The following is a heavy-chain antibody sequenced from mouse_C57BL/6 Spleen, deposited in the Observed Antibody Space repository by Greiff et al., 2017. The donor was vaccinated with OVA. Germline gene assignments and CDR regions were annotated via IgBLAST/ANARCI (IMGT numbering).Heavy chain of an antibody. J-gene: IGHJ1*03. D-gene: IGHD1-1*01. Sequence: EVHLVESGEGLVKPGGSLKLSCAASGFTFSSYAMSWVRQTPEKRLEWVAYISSGGDYIYYADTVKGRFTISRDNARNTLYLQMSSLKSEDTAMYYCTRENGSSLWYFDVWGTGTTVTVSS. CDR2: ISSGGDYI. CDR1: GFTFSSYA. CDR3: TRENGSSLWYFDV. V-gene: IGHV5-9-1*02.